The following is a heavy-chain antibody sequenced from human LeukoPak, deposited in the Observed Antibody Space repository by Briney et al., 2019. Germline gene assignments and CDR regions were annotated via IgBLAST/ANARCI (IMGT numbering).Heavy chain of an antibody. V-gene: IGHV3-74*01. J-gene: IGHJ4*02. D-gene: IGHD5-12*01. CDR1: GFTFSSYW. CDR2: IDHDGINT. Sequence: GGSLRLSCAASGFTFSSYWMHWVRQAPGKGLVWVSRIDHDGINTNYADSVKGRFTISRDNAKNSLYLQMNSLRAEDTAVYYCARVEGYSGYDCNYWGQGTLVTVSS. CDR3: ARVEGYSGYDCNY.